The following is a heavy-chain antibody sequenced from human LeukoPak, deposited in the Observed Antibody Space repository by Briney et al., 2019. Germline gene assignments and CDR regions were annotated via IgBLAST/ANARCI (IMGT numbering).Heavy chain of an antibody. CDR2: INPSGGST. CDR3: ARDSALEYCSGGSCSTVHYGMDV. D-gene: IGHD2-15*01. Sequence: ASVKVSRKASGYTFTSYYMHWVRQAPGQGLEWMGIINPSGGSTSYAQKFQGRVTMTRDTSTSTVYMELSSLRSEDTAVYYCARDSALEYCSGGSCSTVHYGMDVWGQGTTVTVSS. CDR1: GYTFTSYY. V-gene: IGHV1-46*01. J-gene: IGHJ6*02.